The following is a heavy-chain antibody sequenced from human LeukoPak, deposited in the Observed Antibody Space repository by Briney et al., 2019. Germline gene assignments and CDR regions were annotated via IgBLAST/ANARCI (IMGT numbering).Heavy chain of an antibody. V-gene: IGHV3-23*01. D-gene: IGHD6-19*01. J-gene: IGHJ5*01. CDR2: ISVSGGNT. CDR3: AKVAVHSSGWYGFDS. Sequence: PGGSLRLSCVASGLTFSGYAMTWVRQAPGKGLEWVSVISVSGGNTYYADSVKGRFTISRDNSKNTLYLQMNSLRVEDTAVYYCAKVAVHSSGWYGFDSWGQGTLVTVSS. CDR1: GLTFSGYA.